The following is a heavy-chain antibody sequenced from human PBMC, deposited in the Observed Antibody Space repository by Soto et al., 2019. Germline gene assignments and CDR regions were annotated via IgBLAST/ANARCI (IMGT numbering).Heavy chain of an antibody. CDR3: AKGTGVYT. CDR1: GFTFSSYA. V-gene: IGHV3-23*01. D-gene: IGHD6-6*01. Sequence: EVQLLESGGGLVQPGGSLRLSCAASGFTFSSYAMSWFRQAPGKGLAWVSAISGSGGSTYYADSVKGRFTISRDKSKNTLYLQMNSLRAEYTAVYYCAKGTGVYTWGQGTLVTVSS. CDR2: ISGSGGST. J-gene: IGHJ4*02.